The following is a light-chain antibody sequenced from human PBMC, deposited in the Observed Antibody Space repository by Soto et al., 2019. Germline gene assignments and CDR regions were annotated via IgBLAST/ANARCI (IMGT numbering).Light chain of an antibody. V-gene: IGLV1-51*01. J-gene: IGLJ1*01. CDR3: GTWDSSLSAYV. CDR2: DNN. CDR1: SSNIGNNY. Sequence: QAVVTQPPSVSAAPGQKVTISCSGSSSNIGNNYVSWYQQLPRTAPKLLIYDNNKRPSGIPDRFSGSKSGTSATLGITGLQTGDEADYYCGTWDSSLSAYVFGTGTKLTVL.